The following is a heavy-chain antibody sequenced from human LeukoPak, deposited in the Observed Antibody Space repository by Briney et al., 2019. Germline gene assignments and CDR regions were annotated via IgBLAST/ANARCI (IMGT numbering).Heavy chain of an antibody. Sequence: ASVKVSCKASGGTFSSYAISWVRQAPGQGLEWMGGIIPIFGTANYAQKFQGRVTITTDESTSTAYMELSSLRSEDTAVYYCARALIGGIMGNGADYYYCMDVWGKGTTVTVSS. J-gene: IGHJ6*03. CDR1: GGTFSSYA. D-gene: IGHD1-26*01. CDR3: ARALIGGIMGNGADYYYCMDV. V-gene: IGHV1-69*05. CDR2: IIPIFGTA.